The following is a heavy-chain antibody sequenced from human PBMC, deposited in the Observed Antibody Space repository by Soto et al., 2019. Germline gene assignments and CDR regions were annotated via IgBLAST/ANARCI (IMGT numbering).Heavy chain of an antibody. CDR2: IAYDGSNR. CDR1: GFSISRSA. V-gene: IGHV3-30*04. Sequence: QVQLVESGGGVVQPGRSLRLSCAASGFSISRSAMHWVRQAPGKVLEWVAVIAYDGSNRWYADSAKGRFTISRDNSKNTVYVQMSSLRGEDTAVYYCARDLQAGTDNVNWFAPWGQGTLVTVSS. D-gene: IGHD1-1*01. CDR3: ARDLQAGTDNVNWFAP. J-gene: IGHJ5*02.